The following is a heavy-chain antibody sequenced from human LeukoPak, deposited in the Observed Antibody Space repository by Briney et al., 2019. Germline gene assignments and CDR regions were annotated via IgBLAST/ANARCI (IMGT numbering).Heavy chain of an antibody. J-gene: IGHJ4*02. D-gene: IGHD1-1*01. CDR3: ARNAACTTSTCYKQIDS. CDR1: GFTFSSYD. Sequence: GGSLRLSCAASGFTFSSYDMYWVRQATGKGLEWVSTISTAGDTNYLGSVKGRFTISRDDAKNSLYLQLNSLRADDTGVYYCARNAACTTSTCYKQIDSWGQGTLVTVSS. CDR2: ISTAGDT. V-gene: IGHV3-13*01.